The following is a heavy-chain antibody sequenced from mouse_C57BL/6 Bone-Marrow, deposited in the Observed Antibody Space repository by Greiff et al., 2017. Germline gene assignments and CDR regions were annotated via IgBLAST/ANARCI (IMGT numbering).Heavy chain of an antibody. CDR1: GYTFTSYW. CDR2: IYPGSGST. J-gene: IGHJ2*01. CDR3: ARNYYGSSFYFDY. Sequence: VQLQQPGAELVKPGASVKMSCKASGYTFTSYWITWVKQRPGQGLEWIGDIYPGSGSTNYNEKFKSKATLTVDTSSSTAYMQLSSLTSEDAAVYYCARNYYGSSFYFDYWGQGTTLTVSS. D-gene: IGHD1-1*01. V-gene: IGHV1-55*01.